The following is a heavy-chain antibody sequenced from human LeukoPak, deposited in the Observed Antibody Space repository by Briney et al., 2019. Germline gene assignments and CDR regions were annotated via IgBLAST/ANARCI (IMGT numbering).Heavy chain of an antibody. J-gene: IGHJ4*02. CDR3: ARHCYDSGGYCDY. D-gene: IGHD3-22*01. V-gene: IGHV4-61*02. CDR1: GGSISSGSYY. CDR2: IYTSGST. Sequence: SQTLSLTCTVSGGSISSGSYYWSWIRQPAGKGLEWIGRIYTSGSTNYNPSLKSRVTISVDTSKNQFSLKLSPVTAADTAVYYCARHCYDSGGYCDYWGQGTLVTVSS.